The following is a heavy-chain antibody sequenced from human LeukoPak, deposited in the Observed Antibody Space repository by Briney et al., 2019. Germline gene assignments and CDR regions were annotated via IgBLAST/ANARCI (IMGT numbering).Heavy chain of an antibody. V-gene: IGHV4-39*01. J-gene: IGHJ4*02. CDR3: ARLGKIAASSDY. D-gene: IGHD6-6*01. CDR1: GGSISSSSYY. CDR2: IYYSGST. Sequence: SETLSLTCTVSGGSISSSSYYWGWIRQPPGKGLEWIGSIYYSGSTYYNPSLKSRVTISVDTSKNQFSLKLSSVTAADTAVYYCARLGKIAASSDYWGQGTLVTVSS.